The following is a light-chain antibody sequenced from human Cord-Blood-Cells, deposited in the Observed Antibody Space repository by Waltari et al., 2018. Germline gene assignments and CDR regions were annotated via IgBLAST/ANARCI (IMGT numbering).Light chain of an antibody. Sequence: QSVLTQPPSVSGAPGQRVTISCTGSSSNIGAGYDVLWYQQLPGTAPKLLIYGDCDRPSGVPDRFSGSKSGPSASLAITGLQAEDEADYYGQSYDSSLSGSVVFGGGTKLTVL. CDR1: SSNIGAGYD. CDR2: GDC. CDR3: QSYDSSLSGSVV. J-gene: IGLJ2*01. V-gene: IGLV1-40*01.